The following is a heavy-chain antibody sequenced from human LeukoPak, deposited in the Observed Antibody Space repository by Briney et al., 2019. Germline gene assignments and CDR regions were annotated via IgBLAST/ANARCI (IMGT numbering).Heavy chain of an antibody. CDR1: GFTFSSYA. D-gene: IGHD1-26*01. CDR3: AKDLGIVGATPFDY. V-gene: IGHV3-30*04. J-gene: IGHJ4*02. CDR2: ISYDGSNK. Sequence: GGSLRLSCAASGFTFSSYAMHWVRQAPGKGLEWVAVISYDGSNKYYADSVKGRFTISRDNSKNTLYLQMNSLRAEDTAVYYCAKDLGIVGATPFDYWGQGTLVTVSS.